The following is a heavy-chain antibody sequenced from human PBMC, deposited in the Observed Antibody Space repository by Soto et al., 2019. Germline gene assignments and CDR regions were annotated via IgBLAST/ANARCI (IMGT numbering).Heavy chain of an antibody. CDR1: GFTFSSYA. D-gene: IGHD4-4*01. V-gene: IGHV3-23*01. J-gene: IGHJ6*02. CDR3: AKETSTTGARDYGMDV. CDR2: ISGSGGST. Sequence: EVQLLESGGGLVQPGGSLRLSCAASGFTFSSYAMSWVRQAPGKGLEWVSAISGSGGSTYYADSVKGRFTISGDNYKNTRYLQSNSRRTDDTAVYYCAKETSTTGARDYGMDVWGQGTTVTVSS.